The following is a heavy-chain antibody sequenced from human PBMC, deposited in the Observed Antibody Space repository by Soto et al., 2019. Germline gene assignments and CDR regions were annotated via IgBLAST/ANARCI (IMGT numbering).Heavy chain of an antibody. J-gene: IGHJ4*02. V-gene: IGHV4-31*02. CDR2: IFNSGTT. D-gene: IGHD1-26*01. CDR3: ALALGPTTGPDY. Sequence: WTWIRQPPGKGLEWMGYIFNSGTTFYHPSLTSRLSISMDTSGNHFSLELRSVTAADTAVYYCALALGPTTGPDYWGQGTLVTVSS.